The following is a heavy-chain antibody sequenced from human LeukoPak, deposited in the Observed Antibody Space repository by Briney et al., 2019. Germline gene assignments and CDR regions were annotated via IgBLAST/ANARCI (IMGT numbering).Heavy chain of an antibody. CDR2: IYYTGST. CDR1: GGSISSYY. D-gene: IGHD4-23*01. CDR3: ARAAGGKLRDWYFDL. V-gene: IGHV4-59*08. Sequence: SETLSLTCTVSGGSISSYYWSWIRQPPGKGLEWIGYIYYTGSTNYNPSLKSRLTISVDTSRNQFSLKLSSATAADTAVYYCARAAGGKLRDWYFDLWGRGTLVTVSS. J-gene: IGHJ2*01.